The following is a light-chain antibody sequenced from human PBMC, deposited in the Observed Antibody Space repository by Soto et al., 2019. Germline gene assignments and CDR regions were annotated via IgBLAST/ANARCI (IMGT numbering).Light chain of an antibody. CDR2: AIS. J-gene: IGKJ5*01. CDR1: QSINSN. CDR3: QQHSDWPIT. V-gene: IGKV3-15*01. Sequence: EIVMTQSPATLSVSPGERVTLSCRASQSINSNYLAWYQQKPGQAPSLLMYAISTRATGIPARFSGSGSGTEFTLTIRSLQSEDFAVYYCQQHSDWPITFGQGTRLEIK.